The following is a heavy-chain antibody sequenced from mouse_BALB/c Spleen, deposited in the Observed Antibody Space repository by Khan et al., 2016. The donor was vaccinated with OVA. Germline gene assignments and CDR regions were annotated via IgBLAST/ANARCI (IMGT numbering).Heavy chain of an antibody. J-gene: IGHJ3*01. Sequence: VQLKQSGAELVRPGALVKLSCKASGFNIKDYYMHWVKQRPEQGLVWIGRIDPENGDTIYDPKFQGKASITSDTSSNTAYLQLSSLTSEDTAVYYCARDGYSPWFAYWGQGTLVIVSA. V-gene: IGHV14-1*02. CDR1: GFNIKDYY. CDR3: ARDGYSPWFAY. CDR2: IDPENGDT. D-gene: IGHD2-3*01.